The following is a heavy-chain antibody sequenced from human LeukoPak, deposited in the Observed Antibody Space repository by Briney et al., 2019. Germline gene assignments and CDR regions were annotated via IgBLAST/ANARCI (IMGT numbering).Heavy chain of an antibody. CDR2: IYYSGST. Sequence: SETLSLTCTVSGGSISSYYWSWIRQPPGKGLEWIGYIYYSGSTNYNPSLKSRVTISVDTSKNQFSLKLSSVTAADTAVYYCARAPAIAAAATRFAFDIWGQGTMVTVSS. J-gene: IGHJ3*02. V-gene: IGHV4-59*01. CDR3: ARAPAIAAAATRFAFDI. D-gene: IGHD6-13*01. CDR1: GGSISSYY.